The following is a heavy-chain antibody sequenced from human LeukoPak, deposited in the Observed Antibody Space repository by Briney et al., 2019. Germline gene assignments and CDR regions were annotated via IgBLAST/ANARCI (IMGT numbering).Heavy chain of an antibody. J-gene: IGHJ4*02. V-gene: IGHV1-46*01. Sequence: PWATVKVSCKASGYTFTSYDMHWVRQAPGQGLEWRGIINPSGDSTSYAQKFQGRVTMTRDTSTSTVYMELSSLRSVDTAVYYCASVLYCGADCYSGRYFFDYWGQGTLVTVSS. CDR3: ASVLYCGADCYSGRYFFDY. CDR2: INPSGDST. CDR1: GYTFTSYD. D-gene: IGHD2-21*02.